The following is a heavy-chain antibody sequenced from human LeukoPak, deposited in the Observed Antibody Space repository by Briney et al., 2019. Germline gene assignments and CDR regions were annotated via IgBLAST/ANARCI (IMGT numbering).Heavy chain of an antibody. CDR3: AKKESWFDP. J-gene: IGHJ5*02. Sequence: GGSLRLSCAASGFTLDDYAMHWVRQAPGKGLEWVSGISWNSGSIGYADSVKGRFTISRDNAKNSLYLQMNSLRAEDTALYYCAKKESWFDPWGQGTLVTVSS. CDR2: ISWNSGSI. CDR1: GFTLDDYA. D-gene: IGHD3-10*01. V-gene: IGHV3-9*01.